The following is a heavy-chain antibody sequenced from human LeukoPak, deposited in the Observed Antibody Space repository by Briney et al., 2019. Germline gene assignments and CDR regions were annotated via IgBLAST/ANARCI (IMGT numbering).Heavy chain of an antibody. V-gene: IGHV3-7*01. J-gene: IGHJ3*02. CDR1: GFIFSTSW. Sequence: GGSLRLSCAASGFIFSTSWMAWVRQAPGKGLEWVATINRDGSAKSCVDSGKGRFTLSRDNAKDSLYLQMDSLTADDTAVYYCARQIISPRDGFDIWGQGTVVTVSS. D-gene: IGHD3-3*02. CDR3: ARQIISPRDGFDI. CDR2: INRDGSAK.